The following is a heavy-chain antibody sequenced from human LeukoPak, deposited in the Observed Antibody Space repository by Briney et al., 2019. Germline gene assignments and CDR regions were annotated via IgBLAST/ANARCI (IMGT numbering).Heavy chain of an antibody. J-gene: IGHJ4*02. CDR1: GFTFSSYT. Sequence: GGSLRLSRAASGFTFSSYTMSWVRQAPGKGLEWVSTITTSDGNTYYADSVKGRFTVSRDNSKNALFLQMNSLRAEDTAVYYCAKDGGLWVSAHWGDSWGRGTLVTVSS. D-gene: IGHD7-27*01. CDR2: ITTSDGNT. V-gene: IGHV3-23*01. CDR3: AKDGGLWVSAHWGDS.